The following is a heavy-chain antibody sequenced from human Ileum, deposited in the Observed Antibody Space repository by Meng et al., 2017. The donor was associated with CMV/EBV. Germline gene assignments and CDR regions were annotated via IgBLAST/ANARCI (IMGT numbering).Heavy chain of an antibody. CDR2: ISGSTSYI. CDR3: ARLLCSSSSCYGSYYFDY. Sequence: TFSTYAMEWVRQAPGKGLEWVSSISGSTSYIYYADSVKGRFTISRDNAKNLLYLQMNSLRAEDTAVYYCARLLCSSSSCYGSYYFDYWGQGTLVTVSS. D-gene: IGHD2-2*01. J-gene: IGHJ4*02. V-gene: IGHV3-21*01. CDR1: TFSTYA.